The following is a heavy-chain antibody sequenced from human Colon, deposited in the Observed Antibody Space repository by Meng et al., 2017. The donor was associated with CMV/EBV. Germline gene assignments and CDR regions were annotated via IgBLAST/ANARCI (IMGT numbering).Heavy chain of an antibody. Sequence: GESLKISCAASGFTFNSYAMSWVRQAPGKGPEWISAISSSDYRTSYADSVRGRFTTSRDNSKNTLYLEMNSLRAEDTAVYYCAKAPIWVSVAGVLDSWGQGTLVTVSS. V-gene: IGHV3-23*01. CDR2: ISSSDYRT. J-gene: IGHJ4*02. CDR1: GFTFNSYA. CDR3: AKAPIWVSVAGVLDS. D-gene: IGHD6-19*01.